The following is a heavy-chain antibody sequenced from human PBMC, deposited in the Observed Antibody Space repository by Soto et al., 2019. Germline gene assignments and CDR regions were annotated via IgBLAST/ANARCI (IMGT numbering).Heavy chain of an antibody. CDR1: GGSISSGGYY. CDR3: AGDVLRSNYYGMDV. D-gene: IGHD3-3*01. J-gene: IGHJ6*02. Sequence: SETLSLTCTVSGGSISSGGYYWSWIRQHPGKGLEWIGYIYYSGSTYYNPSLKSRVTISVDTSKNQFSLKLSSVTAADTAVYYCAGDVLRSNYYGMDVWGQGTTVTVSS. CDR2: IYYSGST. V-gene: IGHV4-31*03.